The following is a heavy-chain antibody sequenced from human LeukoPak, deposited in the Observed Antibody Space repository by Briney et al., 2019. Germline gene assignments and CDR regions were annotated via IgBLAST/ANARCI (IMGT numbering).Heavy chain of an antibody. Sequence: SQTLSLTCAISGDSVSSNSAAWNWIRQSPSRGLEWLGRTYYRSKWYNDYAVSVKSRITINPDTSKNQFSPQLNSVTPEDTAVYYCARDLKDGYKPSKYYYYYYGMDVWGQGTTVTVSS. D-gene: IGHD5-24*01. CDR3: ARDLKDGYKPSKYYYYYYGMDV. V-gene: IGHV6-1*01. CDR2: TYYRSKWYN. J-gene: IGHJ6*02. CDR1: GDSVSSNSAA.